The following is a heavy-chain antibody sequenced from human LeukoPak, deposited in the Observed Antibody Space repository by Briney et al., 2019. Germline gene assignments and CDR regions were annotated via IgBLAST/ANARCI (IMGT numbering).Heavy chain of an antibody. CDR1: GGSFSGYY. Sequence: TSETLSLTCAVYGGSFSGYYWSWIRQPPGKGLEWIGEINHSGSTNYNPSLKSRVTISVDTSKNQFSLKLSSVTAADTAVCYCATGRDFDYWGQGTLVTVSS. V-gene: IGHV4-34*01. D-gene: IGHD2-15*01. CDR3: ATGRDFDY. J-gene: IGHJ4*02. CDR2: INHSGST.